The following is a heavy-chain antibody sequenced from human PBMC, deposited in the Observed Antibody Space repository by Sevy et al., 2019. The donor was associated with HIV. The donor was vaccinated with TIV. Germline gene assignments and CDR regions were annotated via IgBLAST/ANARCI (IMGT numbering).Heavy chain of an antibody. CDR3: AREGLYDSSGYCFDY. V-gene: IGHV3-30*04. Sequence: GGSLRLSCAASVFTFSSYAMHWVRQAPGKGLEWVAVISYDGSNKYYADSVKGRFTISRDNSKNTLYLQMNSLRAEDTAVYYCAREGLYDSSGYCFDYWGQGTLVTVSS. J-gene: IGHJ4*02. D-gene: IGHD3-22*01. CDR2: ISYDGSNK. CDR1: VFTFSSYA.